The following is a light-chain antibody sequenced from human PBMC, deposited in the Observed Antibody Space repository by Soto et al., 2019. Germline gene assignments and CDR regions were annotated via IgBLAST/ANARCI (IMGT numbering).Light chain of an antibody. Sequence: QSVLTQPPSVSGAPGKWVTLSCTGRSSNIGAGYDVHWYQQLPGTAPKLLIYGNSNRPSGVPDRFSGSKSGTSASLAITGLQAEDEADYYCQSYDSSLSAHVVFGGGTQLTVL. CDR1: SSNIGAGYD. CDR3: QSYDSSLSAHVV. V-gene: IGLV1-40*01. J-gene: IGLJ2*01. CDR2: GNS.